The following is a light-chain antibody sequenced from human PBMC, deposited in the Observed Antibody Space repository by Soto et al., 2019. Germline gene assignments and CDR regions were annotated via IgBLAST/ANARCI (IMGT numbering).Light chain of an antibody. V-gene: IGKV1-39*01. CDR3: QQSYSIPPT. J-gene: IGKJ3*01. CDR2: AAS. Sequence: DIQMTQSPSSLSASVGDRVTITCRASQSISSYLNWYQQKPGKAPTLLIYAASSLQSGVPSRFSSRGSRTDSTLTISSLQPADFATYNCQQSYSIPPTLGPGTKVDIK. CDR1: QSISSY.